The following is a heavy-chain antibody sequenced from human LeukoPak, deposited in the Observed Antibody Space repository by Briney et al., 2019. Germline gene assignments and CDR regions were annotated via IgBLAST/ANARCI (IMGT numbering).Heavy chain of an antibody. Sequence: HSGGSLRLSCAASGFTFSSYAMSWVRQAPGKGLEWVSAISGSGGSTYYADSVKGRFTISRDNSKNTLYLQMNSLRAEDTAVYYCAKDIYRDYPEISWYFDLWGRGTLVTVSS. D-gene: IGHD4-17*01. V-gene: IGHV3-23*01. CDR2: ISGSGGST. CDR1: GFTFSSYA. CDR3: AKDIYRDYPEISWYFDL. J-gene: IGHJ2*01.